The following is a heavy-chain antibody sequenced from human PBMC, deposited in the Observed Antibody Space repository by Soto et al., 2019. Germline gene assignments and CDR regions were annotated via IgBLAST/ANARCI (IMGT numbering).Heavy chain of an antibody. J-gene: IGHJ4*02. CDR3: ASPPITGTTGGFFEY. D-gene: IGHD1-20*01. CDR1: GGTFSSYA. V-gene: IGHV1-69*12. Sequence: QVQLVQSGAEVKKPGSSVKVSCKASGGTFSSYAISWVRQAPRQGLEWMGGIIPILGTANYAQKFQGRVTVSAAEPTGRANMELSGPRSEDAAAYDCASPPITGTTGGFFEYWGQGTLVTVSS. CDR2: IIPILGTA.